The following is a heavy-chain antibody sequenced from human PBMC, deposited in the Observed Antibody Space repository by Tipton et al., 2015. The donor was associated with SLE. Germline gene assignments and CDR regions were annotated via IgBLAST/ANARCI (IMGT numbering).Heavy chain of an antibody. J-gene: IGHJ4*02. V-gene: IGHV3-23*01. CDR3: VLRPDDEGVGRGD. CDR2: TSEGGGGT. CDR1: GFTFWSHV. Sequence: SLRLSCATSGFTFWSHVIGWVRQAPGKGLEWVSVTSEGGGGTHYITSVRGRFTISRDNSKDILYLQMNSLRGEDTALYYCVLRPDDEGVGRGDWGEGILVTVSS. D-gene: IGHD5-12*01.